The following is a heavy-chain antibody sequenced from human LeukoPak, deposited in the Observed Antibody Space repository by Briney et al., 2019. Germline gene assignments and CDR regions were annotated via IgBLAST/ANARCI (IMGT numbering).Heavy chain of an antibody. CDR2: FDPEDGET. D-gene: IGHD3-22*01. Sequence: PGASVKVSCKVSGYTLTELSMHWVRQAPGKGLEWMGGFDPEDGETIYAQKFQGRVTMTEDTSTDTAYMELSSLRSEDTAVYYCATLGYGGGKIPYYDPAGDYFDYWDQGTLVTVSS. CDR1: GYTLTELS. CDR3: ATLGYGGGKIPYYDPAGDYFDY. J-gene: IGHJ4*02. V-gene: IGHV1-24*01.